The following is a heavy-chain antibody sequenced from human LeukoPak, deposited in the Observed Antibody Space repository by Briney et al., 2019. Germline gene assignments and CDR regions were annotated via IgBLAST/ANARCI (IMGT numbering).Heavy chain of an antibody. V-gene: IGHV4-61*01. CDR2: IYYSGST. CDR3: ARDSRYSSGWFSDY. J-gene: IGHJ4*02. CDR1: GGSVSSGSYY. Sequence: PSETLSLTCTVSGGSVSSGSYYWSWIRQPPGKGLEWIGYIYYSGSTNYNPSLKSRVTISVDTSKNQFSLKLSAVTAADTAVYYCARDSRYSSGWFSDYWGQGTLVTVSS. D-gene: IGHD6-19*01.